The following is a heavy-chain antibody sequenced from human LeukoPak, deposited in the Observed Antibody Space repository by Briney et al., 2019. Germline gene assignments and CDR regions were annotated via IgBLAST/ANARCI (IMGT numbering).Heavy chain of an antibody. CDR3: AKQIAARPGYYGMDV. J-gene: IGHJ6*02. V-gene: IGHV3-23*01. Sequence: GASLRLSCAASGFTFSSYAMSWVRQAPGKGLEWVSAISGSGGSTYYADSVKGRFTVSRDNSKNTLYLQMNSLRAEDTAVYYCAKQIAARPGYYGMDVWGQGTTVTVSS. D-gene: IGHD6-6*01. CDR1: GFTFSSYA. CDR2: ISGSGGST.